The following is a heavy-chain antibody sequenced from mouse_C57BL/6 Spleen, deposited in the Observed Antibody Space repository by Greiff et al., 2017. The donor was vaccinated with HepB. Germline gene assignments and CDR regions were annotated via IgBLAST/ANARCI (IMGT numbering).Heavy chain of an antibody. CDR3: AREAYGSSYYFDY. V-gene: IGHV5-16*01. J-gene: IGHJ2*01. CDR1: GFTFSDYY. D-gene: IGHD1-1*01. CDR2: INYDGSST. Sequence: EVMLVESAGGLVQPGSSMKLSCTASGFTFSDYYMAWVRQVPEKGLEWVANINYDGSSTYYLDSLKSRFIISRDNAKNILYLQMSSLKSEDTATYYCAREAYGSSYYFDYWGQGTTLTVSS.